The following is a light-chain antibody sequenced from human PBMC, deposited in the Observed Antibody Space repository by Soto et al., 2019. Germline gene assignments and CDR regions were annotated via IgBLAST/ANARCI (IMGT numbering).Light chain of an antibody. CDR2: DAS. J-gene: IGKJ5*01. CDR1: QTISHY. Sequence: IEIAQSLSPLSASVCDRVTITCRASQTISHYLNWYQQKPGKAPKLLIYDASNLETGVPSRFSGSGSGTDFTFTISSLQPEDIATYYCQQYDNLPITFGQGTRLEI. CDR3: QQYDNLPIT. V-gene: IGKV1-33*01.